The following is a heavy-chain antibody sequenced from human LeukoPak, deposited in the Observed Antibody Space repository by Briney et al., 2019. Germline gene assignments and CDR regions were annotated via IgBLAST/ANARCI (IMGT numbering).Heavy chain of an antibody. CDR2: IYHSGST. Sequence: SETLSLTCTVSGYSITSGYYWGWIRQPLGQGLEWIGSIYHSGSTYYNPSLMSRVTISVDTSKNQFSLQLTSVTAADTAFYYCATYGFCSSSSCYYFDYWGQGTLVTVSS. J-gene: IGHJ4*02. CDR1: GYSITSGYY. V-gene: IGHV4-38-2*02. D-gene: IGHD2-2*03. CDR3: ATYGFCSSSSCYYFDY.